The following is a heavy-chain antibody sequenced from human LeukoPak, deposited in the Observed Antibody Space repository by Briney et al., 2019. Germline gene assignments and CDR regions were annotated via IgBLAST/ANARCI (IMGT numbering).Heavy chain of an antibody. CDR1: GYTFTSYG. Sequence: ASVKVSCKSSGYTFTSYGLSWVRQAPGQGLQWMGWINPNTGGTNYAQKFQGRVTMTRDTSISTAYMELSRLRSDDTAVYYCARDVGGVRRFDPWGQGTLVTVSS. J-gene: IGHJ5*02. V-gene: IGHV1-2*02. CDR3: ARDVGGVRRFDP. D-gene: IGHD1-26*01. CDR2: INPNTGGT.